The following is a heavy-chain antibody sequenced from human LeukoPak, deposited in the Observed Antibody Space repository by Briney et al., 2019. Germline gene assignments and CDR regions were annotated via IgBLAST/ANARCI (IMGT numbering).Heavy chain of an antibody. V-gene: IGHV3-23*01. CDR1: GFTFSSYA. Sequence: GGSLRLSCVASGFTFSSYAMSWVRQAPGRGLEWVSAISASGDTTYYADSVKGRFTISRDNSKNTLYLQMNSLRAEDTAVYYCARDKGSSSWYLDYWGQGTLVTVSS. CDR3: ARDKGSSSWYLDY. J-gene: IGHJ4*02. CDR2: ISASGDTT. D-gene: IGHD6-13*01.